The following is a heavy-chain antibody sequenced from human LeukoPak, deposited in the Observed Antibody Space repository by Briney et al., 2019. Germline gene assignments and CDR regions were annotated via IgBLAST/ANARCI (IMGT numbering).Heavy chain of an antibody. Sequence: GASVKVSCKASGYTFTTYDINWVRQATGQGLEWMGWMNPNSGNTGYAQKFQGRVTITRNTSISTAYMELSSLRSEDTAVYYCARGPPTDQLLDWFDPWGQGTLVTVSS. CDR1: GYTFTTYD. V-gene: IGHV1-8*03. CDR3: ARGPPTDQLLDWFDP. D-gene: IGHD2-2*01. CDR2: MNPNSGNT. J-gene: IGHJ5*02.